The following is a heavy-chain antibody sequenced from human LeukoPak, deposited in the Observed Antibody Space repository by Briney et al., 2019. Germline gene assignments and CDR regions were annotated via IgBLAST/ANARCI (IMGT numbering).Heavy chain of an antibody. J-gene: IGHJ4*02. V-gene: IGHV1-2*02. D-gene: IGHD5-24*01. CDR3: ARAKTGGRWLQLGY. Sequence: ASVKVSCKASGYTFSGYYMHWVRQAPGQGLEWMGWINPNSGGTNYAQKFQGRVTMTRDTSISTAYMELSRLRSDDTAVYYCARAKTGGRWLQLGYWGQGTLVTVSS. CDR2: INPNSGGT. CDR1: GYTFSGYY.